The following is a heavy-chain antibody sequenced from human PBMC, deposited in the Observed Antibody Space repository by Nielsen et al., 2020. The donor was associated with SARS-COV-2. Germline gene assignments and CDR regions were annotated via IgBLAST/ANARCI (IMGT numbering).Heavy chain of an antibody. CDR1: GSTFSSYW. CDR3: ARDNWTGFDS. J-gene: IGHJ4*02. Sequence: GESMKISCAASGSTFSSYWMHWVRQAPGKGLLWVSRINSDGSSTSYADSVKGRFTISRDNAKNTLYLQMNSLRAEDTAVYYCARDNWTGFDSWGQGTLVTVSS. V-gene: IGHV3-74*01. D-gene: IGHD1-20*01. CDR2: INSDGSST.